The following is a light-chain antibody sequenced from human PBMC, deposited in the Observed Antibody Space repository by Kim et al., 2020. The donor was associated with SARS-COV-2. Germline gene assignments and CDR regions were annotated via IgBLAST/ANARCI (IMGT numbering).Light chain of an antibody. CDR1: SGSIASNY. V-gene: IGLV6-57*02. Sequence: PGKTVTISRTVSSGSIASNYVQWYQQRPGSAPTTVIYEDNQQPSGVPDRFSGSIDSSSNSASLTISGLKTEDEADYSCQSYDSSNQFGGGNQLTVL. CDR3: QSYDSSNQ. CDR2: EDN. J-gene: IGLJ3*02.